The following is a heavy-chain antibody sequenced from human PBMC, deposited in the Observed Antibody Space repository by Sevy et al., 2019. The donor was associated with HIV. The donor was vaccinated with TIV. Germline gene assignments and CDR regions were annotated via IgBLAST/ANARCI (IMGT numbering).Heavy chain of an antibody. CDR1: GGSFSGYY. CDR3: ARLIPGIALLYYLHFDH. Sequence: WETLSLTCAVYGGSFSGYYWSWIRQPPGKELEWIGEIYHSGSTNYNPSLKSRVTISVDTSKNQFSLKLSSVTAADTAVYYCARLIPGIALLYYLHFDHWGQGTLVTVSS. CDR2: IYHSGST. J-gene: IGHJ4*02. V-gene: IGHV4-34*01. D-gene: IGHD6-13*01.